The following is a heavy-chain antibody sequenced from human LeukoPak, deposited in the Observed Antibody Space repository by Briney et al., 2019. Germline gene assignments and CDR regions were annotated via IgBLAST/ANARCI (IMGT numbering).Heavy chain of an antibody. CDR3: ARSSGYDSSYGMDV. CDR1: GFTVSSNY. Sequence: GGSLRLSCAASGFTVSSNYMSWVRQAPGKGLEWVSAIYSGGSTYYADSVKGRFTISRHNSKNTLYLQMNSLRAEDTAVYYCARSSGYDSSYGMDVWGQGTTVTVSS. J-gene: IGHJ6*02. V-gene: IGHV3-53*04. D-gene: IGHD5-12*01. CDR2: IYSGGST.